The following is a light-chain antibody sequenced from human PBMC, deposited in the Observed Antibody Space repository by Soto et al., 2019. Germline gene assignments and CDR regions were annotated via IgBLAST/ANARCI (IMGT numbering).Light chain of an antibody. V-gene: IGLV2-14*01. CDR3: SSYTSSSTLAV. J-gene: IGLJ7*01. Sequence: QSALTQPASVSGSPGQSITISCTGTSSDVGGYNYVSWYHQHPGKAPKLMIYDVSNRPSGVSNRFSGSKSGNTASLTISGLQAEDEADYYCSSYTSSSTLAVFGGGTQRTVL. CDR2: DVS. CDR1: SSDVGGYNY.